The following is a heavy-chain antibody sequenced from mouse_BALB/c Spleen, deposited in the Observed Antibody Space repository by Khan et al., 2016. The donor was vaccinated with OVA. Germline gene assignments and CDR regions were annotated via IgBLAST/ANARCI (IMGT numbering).Heavy chain of an antibody. D-gene: IGHD2-1*01. CDR3: FNQTYGTLYAIDY. CDR2: IWGDGST. V-gene: IGHV2-3*01. CDR1: GFSLTSYG. J-gene: IGHJ4*01. Sequence: QVQLKQSGPGLVAPSQSLSITCTVSGFSLTSYGVNWVRQPPGKGLEGRGVIWGDGSTNYHSALIYRLSISKDNSKSQVFLKLNSLQTDDTAPYYCFNQTYGTLYAIDYWGQGTAVTVSS.